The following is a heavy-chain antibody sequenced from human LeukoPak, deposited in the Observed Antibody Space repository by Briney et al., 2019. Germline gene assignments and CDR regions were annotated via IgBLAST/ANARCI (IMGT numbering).Heavy chain of an antibody. D-gene: IGHD2-2*02. CDR2: IIPIFGTA. CDR3: ARRLLGYCSSTSSYMYYGMDV. J-gene: IGHJ6*04. Sequence: SVKVSCKASGGTFSSYAISWVRQAPGQGLEWMGGIIPIFGTANYAQKFQGRVTITADESTSTAYMELSSLRSEDTAVYYCARRLLGYCSSTSSYMYYGMDVWGKGTTVTVSS. V-gene: IGHV1-69*13. CDR1: GGTFSSYA.